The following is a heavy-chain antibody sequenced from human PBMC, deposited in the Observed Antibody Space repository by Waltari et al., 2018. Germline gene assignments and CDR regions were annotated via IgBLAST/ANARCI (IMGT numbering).Heavy chain of an antibody. V-gene: IGHV4-61*02. CDR3: ARDEARYYDIMTGGGYYGLDV. Sequence: QVQLQESGPGLVRPSQTLSLTCTVSGGSISSGRVYWTWIRQPAGKGLEWVGHIFTSGSTNYNPFLKSRVSVSLDTSENQFSLRLSSVTAADTAVYYCARDEARYYDIMTGGGYYGLDVWGQGTTVTVSS. D-gene: IGHD3-9*01. CDR2: IFTSGST. J-gene: IGHJ6*02. CDR1: GGSISSGRVY.